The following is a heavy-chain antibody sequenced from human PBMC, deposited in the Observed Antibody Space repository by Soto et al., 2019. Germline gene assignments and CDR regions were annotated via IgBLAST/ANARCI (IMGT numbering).Heavy chain of an antibody. J-gene: IGHJ4*02. D-gene: IGHD1-26*01. CDR2: INEDGSQK. V-gene: IGHV3-7*01. Sequence: EVQLVESGGGLVQPGGTLRLPCAASGFTFRSYWMSWVRQAPGKGLEWVANINEDGSQKYYVDSVKGRFTISRDNAKYSLYLQMNTLRAEDTAVDYCAREGATTTDYWGQGTLVTVSS. CDR1: GFTFRSYW. CDR3: AREGATTTDY.